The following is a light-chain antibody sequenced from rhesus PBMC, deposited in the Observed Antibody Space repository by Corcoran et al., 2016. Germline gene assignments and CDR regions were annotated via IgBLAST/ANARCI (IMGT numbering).Light chain of an antibody. J-gene: IGKJ2*01. Sequence: DIQMTQYPSSLSASVGDTVTITCRASQRISSWVDWYQQKQGKAQKPLIYKATSLQSGVPSRYSGSGSGTDFTLTISSLKPEDFATYYCLQYSSSPYSFGQGTKVEIK. CDR3: LQYSSSPYS. V-gene: IGKV1-22*01. CDR1: QRISSW. CDR2: KAT.